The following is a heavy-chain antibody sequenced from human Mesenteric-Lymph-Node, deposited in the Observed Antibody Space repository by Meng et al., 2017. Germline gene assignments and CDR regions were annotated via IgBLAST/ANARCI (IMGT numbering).Heavy chain of an antibody. Sequence: SETLSLTCTVSGYSISSGYYWGWIRQPPGKGLEWIGSIYHSGSTYYNPSLKSRVTISVDTSKNQFSLKLSSVTAADTAVYYCASSDMITFGGVIVRPIPLVLFAFDIWGQGTMVTVSS. J-gene: IGHJ3*02. CDR3: ASSDMITFGGVIVRPIPLVLFAFDI. CDR1: GYSISSGYY. CDR2: IYHSGST. V-gene: IGHV4-38-2*02. D-gene: IGHD3-16*02.